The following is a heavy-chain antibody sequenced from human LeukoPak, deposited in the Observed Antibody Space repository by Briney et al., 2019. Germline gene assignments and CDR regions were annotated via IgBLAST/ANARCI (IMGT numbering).Heavy chain of an antibody. Sequence: SETLSLTCAVYGGSFSGYYWSWIRQPPGKGLEWIGEINYSGSTNYNPSLKSRVTISVDTSKNQFSLKLSSVTAADTAVYYCARRAVAGDSDWFDPWGQGTLVTVSS. CDR2: INYSGST. V-gene: IGHV4-34*01. CDR1: GGSFSGYY. D-gene: IGHD6-19*01. J-gene: IGHJ5*02. CDR3: ARRAVAGDSDWFDP.